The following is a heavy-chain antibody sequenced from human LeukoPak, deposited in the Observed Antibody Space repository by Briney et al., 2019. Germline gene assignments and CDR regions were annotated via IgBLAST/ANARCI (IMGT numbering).Heavy chain of an antibody. CDR2: ISYDGSNN. J-gene: IGHJ4*02. V-gene: IGHV3-30*14. Sequence: GGSLRLSCVASGFSFSNYAMYWVRQAPGKGLEWVAVISYDGSNNYYSDSMKGRFTISRDNSKTTVYLQMNSLRAEDSAVYYWARGGGGYCSNTGCYGACDYWGQGTLVTVSS. CDR3: ARGGGGYCSNTGCYGACDY. CDR1: GFSFSNYA. D-gene: IGHD2-2*01.